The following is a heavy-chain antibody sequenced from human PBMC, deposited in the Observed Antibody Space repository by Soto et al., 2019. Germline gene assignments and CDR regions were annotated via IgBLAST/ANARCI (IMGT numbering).Heavy chain of an antibody. Sequence: QVQLQESGTGLVEPSGTLSLTCNVYDGSINNGDWCSWVRQPPGKGLEWIGEVYHNGNTNYNASLKSRVTVSVDKPRNQFSLRLTSVTPPDTAVYYCATRGIVGPIYWGQGTLVTVSS. V-gene: IGHV4-4*02. J-gene: IGHJ4*02. CDR2: VYHNGNT. CDR3: ATRGIVGPIY. D-gene: IGHD1-26*01. CDR1: DGSINNGDW.